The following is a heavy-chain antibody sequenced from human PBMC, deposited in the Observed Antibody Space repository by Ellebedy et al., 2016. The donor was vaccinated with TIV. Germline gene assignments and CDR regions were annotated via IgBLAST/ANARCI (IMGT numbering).Heavy chain of an antibody. Sequence: SETLSLTCTVSGYSISSGYYWGCIRQPTGKGLEWIGNIYHSGSTYYNPSLKSRVTISVDTSKNQFSLKLSSVAAADTAVYYCARSSLGRLRFEYWGQGTLVTVSS. J-gene: IGHJ4*02. CDR2: IYHSGST. D-gene: IGHD5-12*01. CDR1: GYSISSGYY. V-gene: IGHV4-38-2*02. CDR3: ARSSLGRLRFEY.